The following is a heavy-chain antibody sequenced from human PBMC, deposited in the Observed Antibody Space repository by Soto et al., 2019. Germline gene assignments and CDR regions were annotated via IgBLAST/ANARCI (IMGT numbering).Heavy chain of an antibody. CDR2: IKQDGSEK. CDR1: GFTFSSYW. D-gene: IGHD4-4*01. V-gene: IGHV3-7*01. CDR3: ARDHQDYSNPLSVLYYYYYMDV. Sequence: GGSLRLSCAASGFTFSSYWMSWVRQAPGKGLEWVANIKQDGSEKYYVDSVKGRFTISRDNAKNSLYLQMNSLRAEDTAVYYCARDHQDYSNPLSVLYYYYYMDVWGKGTTVTVSS. J-gene: IGHJ6*03.